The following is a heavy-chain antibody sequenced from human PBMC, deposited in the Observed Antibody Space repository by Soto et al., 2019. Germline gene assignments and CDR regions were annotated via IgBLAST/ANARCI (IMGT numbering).Heavy chain of an antibody. D-gene: IGHD6-19*01. CDR3: ARRIAVGCSNCFDP. CDR1: GDNISSNSAA. J-gene: IGHJ5*02. CDR2: TYYRSRWSS. Sequence: SQTLSLTCAISGDNISSNSAAWNWIRQSPSRGLEWLGRTYYRSRWSSDYAESVKGRITINPDTSKNQFSLLLNSVTPEDTAVYFCARRIAVGCSNCFDPWGQGTQVTVSS. V-gene: IGHV6-1*01.